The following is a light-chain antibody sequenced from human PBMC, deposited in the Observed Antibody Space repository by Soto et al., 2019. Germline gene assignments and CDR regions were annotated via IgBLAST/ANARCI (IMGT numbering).Light chain of an antibody. J-gene: IGLJ2*01. V-gene: IGLV1-40*01. CDR2: GNS. Sequence: QSVLTQPPSVSGAPGQRVTISCTGSSSNIGAGYDVHWYQQLPGTAPKLLIYGNSNRPSGVPDRFSGSKSGTSASLAITGRQAEDEADYYCQSYDSILSVVFGGGTKVTVL. CDR3: QSYDSILSVV. CDR1: SSNIGAGYD.